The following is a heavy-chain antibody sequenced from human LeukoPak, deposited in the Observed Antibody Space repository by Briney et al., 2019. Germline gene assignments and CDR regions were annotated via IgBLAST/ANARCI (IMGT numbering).Heavy chain of an antibody. D-gene: IGHD2-15*01. CDR3: ARQGGLFRGGSCYSKYYFDY. J-gene: IGHJ4*02. Sequence: SETLSLTCAVYGGSISSYYWSWIRQPPGKGLEWIGYIYYSGSTNYNPSLKSRVTISVDTSKNQFSLKLSSVTAADTAVYYCARQGGLFRGGSCYSKYYFDYGGEGTLVSVSS. CDR1: GGSISSYY. V-gene: IGHV4-59*08. CDR2: IYYSGST.